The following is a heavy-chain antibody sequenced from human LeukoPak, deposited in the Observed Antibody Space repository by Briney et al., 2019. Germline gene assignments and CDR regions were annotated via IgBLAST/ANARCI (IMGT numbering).Heavy chain of an antibody. Sequence: PSETLSLTCAVYGGSFSGYYWSWIRQPPGKGLEWIGEINHSGSTNYNPSLKSRVTISVDRSKNQFSLKLSSVTAADTAVYYCARVSYYGSAGRDYYYMDVWGKGTTVTVSS. D-gene: IGHD3-10*01. CDR3: ARVSYYGSAGRDYYYMDV. V-gene: IGHV4-34*01. J-gene: IGHJ6*03. CDR2: INHSGST. CDR1: GGSFSGYY.